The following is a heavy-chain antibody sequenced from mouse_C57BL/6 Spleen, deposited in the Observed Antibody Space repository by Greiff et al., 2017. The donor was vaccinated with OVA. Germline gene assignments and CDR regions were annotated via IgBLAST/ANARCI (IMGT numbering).Heavy chain of an antibody. Sequence: QVQLKQPGAELVKPGASVKLSCKASGYTFTSYWMHWVKQRPGQGLEWIGMIHPNSGSTNYNEKFKSKATLTVDKSSSTAYMQLSSLTSEDSAVYYCARSFITTVVATPYWYFDVWGTGTTVTVSS. D-gene: IGHD1-1*01. CDR2: IHPNSGST. V-gene: IGHV1-64*01. J-gene: IGHJ1*03. CDR3: ARSFITTVVATPYWYFDV. CDR1: GYTFTSYW.